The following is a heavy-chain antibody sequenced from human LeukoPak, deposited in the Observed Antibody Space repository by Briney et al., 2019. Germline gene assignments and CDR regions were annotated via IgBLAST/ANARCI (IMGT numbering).Heavy chain of an antibody. CDR2: INPNSGGT. D-gene: IGHD3-22*01. CDR1: GYTFTRYY. CDR3: ARVGPTYYYDSSGYYY. V-gene: IGHV1-2*02. J-gene: IGHJ4*02. Sequence: ASVKVSCKASGYTFTRYYMHWVGQAPGQGLEWMGWINPNSGGTKYAQKFQGRVTMTRDTSISTAYMELSSLRSEDTAVYYCARVGPTYYYDSSGYYYWGQGTLVTVSS.